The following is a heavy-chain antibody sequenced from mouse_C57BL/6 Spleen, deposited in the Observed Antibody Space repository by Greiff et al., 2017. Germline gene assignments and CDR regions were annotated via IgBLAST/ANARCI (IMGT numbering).Heavy chain of an antibody. CDR2: IYPGDGDT. D-gene: IGHD2-5*01. CDR3: ARLYSNYVGYYAMDY. J-gene: IGHJ4*01. V-gene: IGHV1-80*01. Sequence: QVQLQQSGAELVKPGASVKISCKASGYAFSSYWMNWVKQRPGTGLEWIGQIYPGDGDTNYNGKFKGKATLTADKSSSTAYMQLSSLTSEDSAVYFCARLYSNYVGYYAMDYWGQGTSVTVSS. CDR1: GYAFSSYW.